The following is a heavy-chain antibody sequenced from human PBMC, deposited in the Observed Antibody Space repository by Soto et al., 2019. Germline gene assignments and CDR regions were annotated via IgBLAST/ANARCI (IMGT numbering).Heavy chain of an antibody. CDR2: INHSGST. J-gene: IGHJ4*02. CDR3: ARAIFYSSSSVSLDY. CDR1: GGSFSGYY. D-gene: IGHD6-6*01. V-gene: IGHV4-34*01. Sequence: QVQLQQWGAGLLKPSETLSLTCAVYGGSFSGYYWSWIRQPPGKVLEWIGEINHSGSTNYNPSLNSRVTISVDTSKNQFSLKLSSVTAVDTAVYYCARAIFYSSSSVSLDYWGQGNLVTVSS.